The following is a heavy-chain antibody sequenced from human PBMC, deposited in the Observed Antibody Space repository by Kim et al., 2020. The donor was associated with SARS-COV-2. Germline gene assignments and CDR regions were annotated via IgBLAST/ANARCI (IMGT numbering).Heavy chain of an antibody. Sequence: SETLSLTCTVSGGSISSYYWSWIRQPPGKGLEWIGYIYYSGSTNYNPSLKSRVTISVDTSKNQFSLKLSSVTAADTAVYYCARAMQQLDDFDYWGQGTLVTVSS. D-gene: IGHD6-13*01. CDR2: IYYSGST. CDR1: GGSISSYY. CDR3: ARAMQQLDDFDY. V-gene: IGHV4-59*13. J-gene: IGHJ4*02.